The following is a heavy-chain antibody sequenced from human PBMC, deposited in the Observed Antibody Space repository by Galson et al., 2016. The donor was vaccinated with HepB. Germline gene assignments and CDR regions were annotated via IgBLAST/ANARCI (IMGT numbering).Heavy chain of an antibody. J-gene: IGHJ4*02. CDR3: ARDGVGANKPLDY. Sequence: SLRLSCAASRFTFSSYGMHWVRQAPGKGLEWVAIIWYDGSNKYYADSVKGRFTISRDNSKNTLYLQMNSLRAEDTAVYYCARDGVGANKPLDYWGQGTLVTVSS. CDR2: IWYDGSNK. D-gene: IGHD1-26*01. CDR1: RFTFSSYG. V-gene: IGHV3-33*01.